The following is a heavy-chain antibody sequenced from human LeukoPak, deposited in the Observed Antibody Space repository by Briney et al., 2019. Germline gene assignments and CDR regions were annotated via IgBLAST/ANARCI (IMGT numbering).Heavy chain of an antibody. CDR1: GFTFSSYA. CDR2: ISGSGGST. CDR3: AKDRDGYNPYNWFDP. D-gene: IGHD5-24*01. V-gene: IGHV3-23*01. J-gene: IGHJ5*02. Sequence: GGSLRLSCAASGFTFSSYAMSWVRQAPGKGLEWVSAISGSGGSTYYADSVKGRSTISRDNSKNTLYLQMNSLRAEDTAVYFCAKDRDGYNPYNWFDPWGQGTLVTVSS.